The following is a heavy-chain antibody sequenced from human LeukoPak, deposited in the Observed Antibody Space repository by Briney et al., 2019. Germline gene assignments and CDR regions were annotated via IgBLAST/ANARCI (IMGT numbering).Heavy chain of an antibody. J-gene: IGHJ4*02. CDR1: GFTVINFG. CDR2: KSHHAGYE. D-gene: IGHD3-22*01. V-gene: IGHV3-33*01. CDR3: ARDWLDRSLDY. Sequence: GGSLRLSCAASGFTVINFGIHWVRQAPGKGLEWVAVKSHHAGYEYYADSVQGRFNISRDDSKNTVYLQMNSLRAEDTAVYYCARDWLDRSLDYWGQGTLVTVSS.